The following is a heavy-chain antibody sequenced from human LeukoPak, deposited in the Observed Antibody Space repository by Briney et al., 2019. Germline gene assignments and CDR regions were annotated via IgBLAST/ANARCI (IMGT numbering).Heavy chain of an antibody. CDR1: GFTFSSYS. D-gene: IGHD6-13*01. CDR2: ITSSSGYI. J-gene: IGHJ4*02. Sequence: AGGSLRLSCAASGFTFSSYSVNWVRQAPGKGLEWVSSITSSSGYIFYADSVKGRFTISRDNAKNSLYLQMNSLRAEDTAVYYCARERGGIAAAGTNFDYWGQGTLVTVSS. V-gene: IGHV3-21*01. CDR3: ARERGGIAAAGTNFDY.